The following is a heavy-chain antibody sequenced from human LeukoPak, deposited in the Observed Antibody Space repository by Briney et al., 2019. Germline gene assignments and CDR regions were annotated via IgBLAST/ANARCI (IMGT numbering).Heavy chain of an antibody. D-gene: IGHD3-22*01. CDR2: IKSKTDGGTT. CDR1: GFTFTNAW. Sequence: GGSLRLSCAAPGFTFTNAWMSWVRQAPGKGLEWVGRIKSKTDGGTTDYAAPVKGRFTISRDDSKNTLYLQMNSLKTEDTAVYYCTTDDYYDSSGYHPGFDDWGQGTLVTVSS. CDR3: TTDDYYDSSGYHPGFDD. V-gene: IGHV3-15*01. J-gene: IGHJ4*02.